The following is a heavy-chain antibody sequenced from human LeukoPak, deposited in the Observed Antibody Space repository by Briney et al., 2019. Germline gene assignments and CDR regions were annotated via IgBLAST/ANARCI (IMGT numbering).Heavy chain of an antibody. CDR1: GFIVGDNY. CDR3: ARDRVIYGDYYFDY. CDR2: IFRGGST. D-gene: IGHD4-17*01. V-gene: IGHV3-66*01. J-gene: IGHJ4*02. Sequence: GGSLRLSCSASGFIVGDNYMSCVPQAPGERVERVLIIFRGGSTYYADSVKGRYIISRDSSKNPLYLQMHSLRVEDTAVYFWARDRVIYGDYYFDYCGQGTLFTVSS.